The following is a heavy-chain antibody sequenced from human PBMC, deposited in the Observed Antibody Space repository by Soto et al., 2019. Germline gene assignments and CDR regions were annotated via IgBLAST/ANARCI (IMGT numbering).Heavy chain of an antibody. CDR1: GFTFSTYT. J-gene: IGHJ4*02. CDR3: ARGESTGTPFFDS. V-gene: IGHV3-21*01. CDR2: ISSTSSYI. Sequence: EVQLVESGGGLVKPGGSLRLSCAASGFTFSTYTMNWVRQAPGKGLEWVSSISSTSSYIFYTDSVKGRFTISRDNAKKSLYLQMTSLRAEDTAVYYCARGESTGTPFFDSWGQGTLVTVSS. D-gene: IGHD1-1*01.